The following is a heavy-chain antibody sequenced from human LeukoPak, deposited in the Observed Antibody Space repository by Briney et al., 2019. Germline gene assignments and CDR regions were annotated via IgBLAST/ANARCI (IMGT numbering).Heavy chain of an antibody. CDR3: ARHVKHYDSSGYFSEPLDY. Sequence: GESLKISCKGSGYSFTNYWIGWVRQMPGKGLKWMGVIYPGDSDARYSPSFQGQVTISADKSISTAYLQWSSLKASDTAMYYCARHVKHYDSSGYFSEPLDYWGQGTLVTVSS. D-gene: IGHD3-22*01. J-gene: IGHJ4*02. CDR1: GYSFTNYW. CDR2: IYPGDSDA. V-gene: IGHV5-51*01.